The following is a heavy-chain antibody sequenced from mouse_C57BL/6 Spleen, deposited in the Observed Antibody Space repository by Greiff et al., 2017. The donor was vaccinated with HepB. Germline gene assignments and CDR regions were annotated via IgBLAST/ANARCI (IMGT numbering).Heavy chain of an antibody. CDR2: IYPRSGNT. Sequence: QVQLKESGAELARPGASVKLSCKASGYTFTSYGISWVKQSTGQGLEWIGEIYPRSGNTYYNEKFKGKATLTADKSSSTAYMELRSLTSEDSAVYFCARVEITTVVAPGYFDVWGTGTTVTVSS. CDR1: GYTFTSYG. J-gene: IGHJ1*03. D-gene: IGHD1-1*01. V-gene: IGHV1-81*01. CDR3: ARVEITTVVAPGYFDV.